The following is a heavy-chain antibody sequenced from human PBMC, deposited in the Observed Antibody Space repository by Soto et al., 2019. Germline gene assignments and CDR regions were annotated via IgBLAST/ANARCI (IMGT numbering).Heavy chain of an antibody. J-gene: IGHJ6*02. Sequence: EASVKVSCKASGYAFTSYCISWVRQAPGQGLEWMGWISAYNGNTNYAQKLQGRVTMTTDTSTSTAYMELRSLRSDDTAVYYCARAAKWEIYGMDVWGQGTTVTVSS. CDR2: ISAYNGNT. CDR3: ARAAKWEIYGMDV. V-gene: IGHV1-18*04. CDR1: GYAFTSYC. D-gene: IGHD1-26*01.